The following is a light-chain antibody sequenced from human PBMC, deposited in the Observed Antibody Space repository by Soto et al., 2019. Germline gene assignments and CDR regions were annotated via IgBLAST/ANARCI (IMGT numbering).Light chain of an antibody. CDR1: QSITTW. CDR2: KAT. V-gene: IGKV1-5*03. CDR3: QQYNDYQYT. J-gene: IGKJ2*01. Sequence: DIQMTQSPSTLSASVGDRVTITCRASQSITTWLAWYQQKPGKAPKLLIHKATNLQSGVPSRFSGSGSGTEFSLTISSLQPEDFAIYYCQQYNDYQYTFGQGTKLEI.